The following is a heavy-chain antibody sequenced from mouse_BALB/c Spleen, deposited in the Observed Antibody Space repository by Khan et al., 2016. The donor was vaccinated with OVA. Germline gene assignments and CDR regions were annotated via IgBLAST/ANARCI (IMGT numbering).Heavy chain of an antibody. V-gene: IGHV5-6*01. D-gene: IGHD1-1*01. CDR1: GFTFSTYG. J-gene: IGHJ3*01. CDR3: TRLAYYYGTEGFAY. CDR2: VSTGGSYT. Sequence: EVELVESVGDLVKPGGSLKLSCAASGFTFSTYGMSWVRQTPDKRLEWVATVSTGGSYTYYPDSVKGRFTISRDNAKNTLYLQMGGLKSEDTALFYGTRLAYYYGTEGFAYWGQGTLVTVSA.